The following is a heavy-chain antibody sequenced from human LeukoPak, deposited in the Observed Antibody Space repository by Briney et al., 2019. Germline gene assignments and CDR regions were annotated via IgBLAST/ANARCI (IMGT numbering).Heavy chain of an antibody. V-gene: IGHV5-10-1*01. CDR1: GYSFISYW. D-gene: IGHD6-19*01. CDR2: IDPSDSYT. CDR3: ASSPGIAVAAPIDY. Sequence: GESLKISCKGSGYSFISYWINWVRQMRGKGLEWMGMIDPSDSYTNYSPSFQGHVTISADKSISIAYLQWSSLKASDTAMYYCASSPGIAVAAPIDYWGQGTLVTVSS. J-gene: IGHJ4*02.